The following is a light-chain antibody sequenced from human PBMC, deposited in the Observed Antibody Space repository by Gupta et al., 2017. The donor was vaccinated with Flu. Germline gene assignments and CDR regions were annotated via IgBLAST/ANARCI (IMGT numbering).Light chain of an antibody. CDR2: DAS. CDR1: LGVTKY. V-gene: IGKV1-39*01. J-gene: IGKJ1*01. CDR3: QQSHSMPWA. Sequence: PSSLSASVGDRVNITCRTSLGVTKYLNWYQLKSGVAPKLLIYDASHLQSGVPSRFSGSGSGTEFTLTITSLQPEDFATYFCQQSHSMPWAFGQGTKVDIQ.